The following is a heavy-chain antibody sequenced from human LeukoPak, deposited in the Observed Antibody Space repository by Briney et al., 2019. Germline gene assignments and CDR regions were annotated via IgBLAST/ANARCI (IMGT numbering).Heavy chain of an antibody. Sequence: GGSLRLSCAASGFIFSDYYMSWIRQAPGKGLEWVSYISTSGGTIYYADSVKGRFTISRDNVKNSLYLQMNSLRAEDMAVYYCARFIRRPIAAAAKFDYWGQGTLVTVSS. V-gene: IGHV3-11*04. CDR2: ISTSGGTI. D-gene: IGHD6-13*01. CDR1: GFIFSDYY. CDR3: ARFIRRPIAAAAKFDY. J-gene: IGHJ4*02.